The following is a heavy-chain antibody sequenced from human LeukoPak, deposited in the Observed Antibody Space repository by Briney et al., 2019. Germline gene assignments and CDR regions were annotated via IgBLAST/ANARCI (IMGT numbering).Heavy chain of an antibody. V-gene: IGHV4-34*01. CDR3: AGSKEMATIGGRYFDY. CDR2: INHSGST. CDR1: GGSFSGYY. J-gene: IGHJ4*02. D-gene: IGHD5-24*01. Sequence: SETLSLTCAVYGGSFSGYYWSWIRQPPGKGLEWIGEINHSGSTNYNPSLKSRVTISVDASKNQFSLKLSSVTAADTAVYYCAGSKEMATIGGRYFDYWGQGTLVTVSS.